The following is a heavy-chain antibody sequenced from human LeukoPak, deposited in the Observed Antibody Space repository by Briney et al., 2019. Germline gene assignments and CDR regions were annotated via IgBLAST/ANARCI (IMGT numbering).Heavy chain of an antibody. CDR2: ISSNGGST. Sequence: GGSLRLSCAASGFTFSSYAMHWVRQAPGKGLEYVSAISSNGGSTYYANSVKGRFTISRDNSKNTLYLQMNSLRAEDTAVYYCARTSREYSSSWLGMGTLDYWGQGTLVTVSS. CDR3: ARTSREYSSSWLGMGTLDY. CDR1: GFTFSSYA. V-gene: IGHV3-64*01. J-gene: IGHJ4*02. D-gene: IGHD6-13*01.